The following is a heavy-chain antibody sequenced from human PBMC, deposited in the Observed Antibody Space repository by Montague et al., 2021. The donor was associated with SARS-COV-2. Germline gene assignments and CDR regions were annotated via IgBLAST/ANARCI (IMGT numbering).Heavy chain of an antibody. Sequence: SETLSLTCRVSGDSISTSTWWTWVRQTPGKGLEWIGEIFHSGTINYNPSLKSRVSISVDKSNNQFSLRLSSLIAADTAVYYCATLLRRTAAGTRDYFGLDVWGQGTTVVVSS. CDR2: IFHSGTI. CDR3: ATLLRRTAAGTRDYFGLDV. D-gene: IGHD6-13*01. V-gene: IGHV4-4*02. CDR1: GDSISTSTW. J-gene: IGHJ6*02.